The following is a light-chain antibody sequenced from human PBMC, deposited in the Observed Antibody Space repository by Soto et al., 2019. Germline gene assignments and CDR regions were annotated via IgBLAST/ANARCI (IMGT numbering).Light chain of an antibody. CDR1: SSHISYI. J-gene: IGLJ2*01. CDR2: LEGSGSY. CDR3: ETSDSNTVV. V-gene: IGLV4-60*03. Sequence: QLVLTQSSSASASLGSSVKLTCTLSSSHISYIIAWHQQQPRQAPRHLMKLEGSGSYNKGSVVPDRFSCSCSGADRYLTFSIHQSEDEAYYYCETSDSNTVVFGGGTKLTVL.